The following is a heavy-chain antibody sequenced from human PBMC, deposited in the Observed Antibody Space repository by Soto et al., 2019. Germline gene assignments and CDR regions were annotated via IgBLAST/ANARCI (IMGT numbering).Heavy chain of an antibody. CDR1: GFTFSSYS. Sequence: PGGSLRLPCAASGFTFSSYSMNWVRQAPGKGLEWVSSISSSSSYIYYADSVKGRFTISRDNAKNSLYLQMNSLRAEDTAVYYCARDPNRHSSGWYEVSRWGQGTMVTVSS. D-gene: IGHD6-19*01. CDR2: ISSSSSYI. CDR3: ARDPNRHSSGWYEVSR. J-gene: IGHJ3*01. V-gene: IGHV3-21*01.